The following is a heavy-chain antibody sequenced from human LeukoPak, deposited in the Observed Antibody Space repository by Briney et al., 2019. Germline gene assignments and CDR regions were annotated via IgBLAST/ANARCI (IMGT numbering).Heavy chain of an antibody. CDR2: ISYDGSNK. J-gene: IGHJ4*02. CDR1: GFTFSSYG. CDR3: AKDRLRSTSCYFDY. V-gene: IGHV3-30*18. Sequence: PGRSLRLSCAASGFTFSSYGMHWVRQAPGRGLEWVAVISYDGSNKYYADSVKGRFTISRDNSKNTLYLQMNSLGAEDTAVYYCAKDRLRSTSCYFDYWGQGTLVTVSS. D-gene: IGHD2-2*01.